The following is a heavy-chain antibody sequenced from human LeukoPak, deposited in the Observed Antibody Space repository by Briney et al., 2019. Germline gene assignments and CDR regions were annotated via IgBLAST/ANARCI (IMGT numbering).Heavy chain of an antibody. D-gene: IGHD3-10*01. CDR3: ASDYYGSGRQII. CDR1: GGSFSGYY. Sequence: SETLSLTCAVYGGSFSGYYWSWIRQPPGKGLEWIGEINHSGSTNYNPSLKSRVTISVDMSKNQFSLKLSSVTAADTAVYYCASDYYGSGRQIIWGQGTMVTVSS. CDR2: INHSGST. J-gene: IGHJ3*02. V-gene: IGHV4-34*01.